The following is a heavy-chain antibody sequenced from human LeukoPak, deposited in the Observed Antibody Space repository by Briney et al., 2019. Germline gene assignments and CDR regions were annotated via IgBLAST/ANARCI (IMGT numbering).Heavy chain of an antibody. CDR3: ARAVGSGSRPLYYYGMDV. CDR1: GYTFTSYY. CDR2: INPNSGGT. D-gene: IGHD3-10*01. V-gene: IGHV1-2*02. J-gene: IGHJ6*02. Sequence: ASVKVSCKASGYTFTSYYMHWVRQAPGQGLEWMGWINPNSGGTNYAQKFQGRVTMTRDTSISTAYMELSRLRSDDTAVYYCARAVGSGSRPLYYYGMDVWGQGTTVTVSS.